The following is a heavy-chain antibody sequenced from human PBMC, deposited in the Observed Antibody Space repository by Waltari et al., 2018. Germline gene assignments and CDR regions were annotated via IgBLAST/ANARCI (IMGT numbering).Heavy chain of an antibody. J-gene: IGHJ6*02. D-gene: IGHD2-15*01. V-gene: IGHV3-33*01. CDR3: XRETLLEQWSXYYGMDV. Sequence: QVQLVESGGXMVQPGRSLXLSCVAXGFTXSTYGMXWARQAPGKGLEWVAVIWNDGSHKDYAXSVMARFTXSRDXSKXTLXLXMXSLRAEDTXXYYCXRETLLEQWSXYYGMDVXGHGTTVTVXS. CDR2: IWNDGSHK. CDR1: GFTXSTYG.